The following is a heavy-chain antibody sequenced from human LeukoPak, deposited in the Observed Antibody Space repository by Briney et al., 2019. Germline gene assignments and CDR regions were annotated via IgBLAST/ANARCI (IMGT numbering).Heavy chain of an antibody. J-gene: IGHJ4*02. Sequence: ASVKVSCKASGYTFPNYGIVWVRQAPGQGLEWMGWISPYNDNTNYADKFQGRMTMTTDTSTSTAYMELTSLRSDDTAVYYCAREAHDYYDYWGQGTLVTVSS. V-gene: IGHV1-18*04. CDR1: GYTFPNYG. CDR3: AREAHDYYDY. CDR2: ISPYNDNT.